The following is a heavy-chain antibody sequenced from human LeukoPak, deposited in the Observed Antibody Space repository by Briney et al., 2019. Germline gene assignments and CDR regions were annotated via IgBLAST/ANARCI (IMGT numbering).Heavy chain of an antibody. CDR2: INHSGYT. CDR1: GVPFSNYY. CDR3: TRAVAGHPD. V-gene: IGHV4-34*01. J-gene: IGHJ4*02. Sequence: KPSETLSLTCTVCGVPFSNYYWSWVRQSPRQGLEWIGEINHSGYTNYNPSLKSRVTMSIDTSKNQFSLKLTSVTAADAGVYYCTRAVAGHPDWGQGTLVTVSS. D-gene: IGHD6-19*01.